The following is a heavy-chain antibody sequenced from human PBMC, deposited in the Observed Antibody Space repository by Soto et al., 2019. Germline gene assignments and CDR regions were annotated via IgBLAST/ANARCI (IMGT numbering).Heavy chain of an antibody. V-gene: IGHV3-48*03. CDR1: GFTFSSYE. D-gene: IGHD3-3*01. J-gene: IGHJ6*02. CDR2: ISSSGSTI. CDR3: ARDMVSDFGAVPGPVGMDV. Sequence: PGGSLRLSCAASGFTFSSYEMNWVRQAPGKGLEWVSYISSSGSTIYYADSVKGRFTISRDNAKNSLYLQMNSLRAEDTAVYYCARDMVSDFGAVPGPVGMDVWGQGTTVTVSS.